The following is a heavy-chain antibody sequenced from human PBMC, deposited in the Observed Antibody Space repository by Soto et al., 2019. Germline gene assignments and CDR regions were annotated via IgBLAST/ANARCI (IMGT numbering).Heavy chain of an antibody. CDR1: GDSVSSNSAA. Sequence: SQTLSLTCVISGDSVSSNSAAWNWIRQSPSRGLEWLGRTYYRTRWYYDYAVSVKSRITVNPDTSKNQFSLQLTSVTPEDTAVYYCAGTTSYYWYYMDAWGKGTTVTVSS. J-gene: IGHJ6*03. CDR3: AGTTSYYWYYMDA. CDR2: TYYRTRWYY. D-gene: IGHD1-1*01. V-gene: IGHV6-1*01.